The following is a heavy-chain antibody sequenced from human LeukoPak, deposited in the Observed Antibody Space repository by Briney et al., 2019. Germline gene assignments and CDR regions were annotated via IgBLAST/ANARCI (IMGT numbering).Heavy chain of an antibody. CDR3: ARIVRDLRQLSDY. D-gene: IGHD1-1*01. J-gene: IGHJ4*02. Sequence: SETLSLTCTVSGDSIASNYYWGWIRQPPGKGLEWIGSVHYRGSSQYNPSLKSRVTILVDRSKSQFSLKLSSVTAADTAVYYCARIVRDLRQLSDYWGQGTLVTVSS. CDR2: VHYRGSS. V-gene: IGHV4-39*07. CDR1: GDSIASNYY.